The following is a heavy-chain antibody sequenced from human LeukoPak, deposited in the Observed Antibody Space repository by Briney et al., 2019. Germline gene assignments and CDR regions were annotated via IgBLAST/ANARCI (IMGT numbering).Heavy chain of an antibody. V-gene: IGHV1-2*02. CDR2: INPNSGST. CDR1: GYTFTGYY. CDR3: AREAFQYYYDSSGYYG. J-gene: IGHJ4*02. D-gene: IGHD3-22*01. Sequence: ASVKVSCKASGYTFTGYYMHWVRQAPGQGLEWMGWINPNSGSTNYAQKFQGRVTMTRDTSISTAYMELSRLRSDDTAVYYCAREAFQYYYDSSGYYGWGQGTLVTVSS.